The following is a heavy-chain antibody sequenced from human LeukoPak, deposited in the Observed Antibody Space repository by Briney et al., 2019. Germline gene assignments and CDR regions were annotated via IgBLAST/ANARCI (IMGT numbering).Heavy chain of an antibody. CDR1: RFSLNTHW. J-gene: IGHJ6*02. V-gene: IGHV3-7*04. CDR3: ARERLHANVDNVHYYGMDV. Sequence: GGSLRLSCAASRFSLNTHWMTWVRQAPGKGLEWVANVNQDGSAKNYVDSVKGGFTISRDNAKNSLYLQMNTLRAEDTAIYYCARERLHANVDNVHYYGMDVWGQGTTVTVSS. CDR2: VNQDGSAK. D-gene: IGHD1-1*01.